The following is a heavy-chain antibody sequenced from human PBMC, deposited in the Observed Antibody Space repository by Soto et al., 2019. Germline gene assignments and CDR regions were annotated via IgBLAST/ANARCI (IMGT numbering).Heavy chain of an antibody. CDR3: ARDTSVSSRALDI. Sequence: QVQLVQSGAEVKKPGAAVKISCKASGYTFTSYYMHWVRQAPGQGLEWMGIINPSGGGTSYAQKFQSRVSMTRDTSTSTVYMELSSLRSEDTAVYYCARDTSVSSRALDIWGQGTLVTVSS. J-gene: IGHJ3*02. D-gene: IGHD1-26*01. V-gene: IGHV1-46*01. CDR2: INPSGGGT. CDR1: GYTFTSYY.